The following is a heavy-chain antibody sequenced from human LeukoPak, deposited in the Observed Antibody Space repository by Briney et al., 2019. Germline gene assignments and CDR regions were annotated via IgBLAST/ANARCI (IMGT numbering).Heavy chain of an antibody. J-gene: IGHJ3*02. Sequence: GGSLRLSCAASGFTVSSNYMSWVRQAPGKGLEGVSVIYSGGSTYYADSVKGRFTISRDNSKNTLYLQMNSLRAEDTAVYYCARVLTTVTTSPVRAFDIWGQGTMVTVSS. CDR1: GFTVSSNY. CDR2: IYSGGST. CDR3: ARVLTTVTTSPVRAFDI. D-gene: IGHD4-17*01. V-gene: IGHV3-53*01.